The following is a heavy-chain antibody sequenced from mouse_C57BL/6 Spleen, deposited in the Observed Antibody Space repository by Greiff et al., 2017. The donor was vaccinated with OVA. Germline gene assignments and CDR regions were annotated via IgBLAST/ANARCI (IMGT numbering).Heavy chain of an antibody. CDR1: GYTFTSYW. D-gene: IGHD1-1*01. J-gene: IGHJ4*01. CDR3: ACYYGSSYYAMDD. Sequence: VQLQQPGAELVKPGASVKLSCKASGYTFTSYWMHWVKQRPGQGLEWIGMIHPNSGSTNYNEKFKSKATLTVDKSSSTAYMQLSSLTSEDSAVYYCACYYGSSYYAMDDWGQGTSVTVSS. V-gene: IGHV1-64*01. CDR2: IHPNSGST.